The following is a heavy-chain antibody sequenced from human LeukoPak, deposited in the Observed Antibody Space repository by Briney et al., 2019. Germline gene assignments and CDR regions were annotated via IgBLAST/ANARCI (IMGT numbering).Heavy chain of an antibody. CDR2: IIPIFGTA. CDR1: GGTFSSYA. CDR3: ARNHRIAVAGTWINYFDY. V-gene: IGHV1-69*05. J-gene: IGHJ4*02. Sequence: SVKVSCRASGGTFSSYAISWVRQAPGQGLEWMGGIIPIFGTANYAQKFQGRVTITTDESTSTAYMELSSLRSEDTAVYYCARNHRIAVAGTWINYFDYWGQGTLVTVSS. D-gene: IGHD6-19*01.